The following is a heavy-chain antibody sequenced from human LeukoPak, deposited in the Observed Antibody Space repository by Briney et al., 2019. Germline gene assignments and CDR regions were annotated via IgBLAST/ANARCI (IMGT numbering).Heavy chain of an antibody. V-gene: IGHV3-9*01. CDR1: GFTFDDYA. CDR2: ISWNSGSI. CDR3: AKDSDSYGSGTYDYCDY. J-gene: IGHJ4*02. D-gene: IGHD3-10*01. Sequence: GGSLRLSCAASGFTFDDYAMHWVRQAPGKGLEWVSGISWNSGSIGYADSVKGRFTISRDNAKNSLYLQMNSLRAEDTALYYCAKDSDSYGSGTYDYCDYWAREPWSPSPQ.